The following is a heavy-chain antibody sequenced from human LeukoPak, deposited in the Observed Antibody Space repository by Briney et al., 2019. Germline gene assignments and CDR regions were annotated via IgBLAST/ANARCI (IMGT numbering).Heavy chain of an antibody. CDR1: GGSISSYY. J-gene: IGHJ2*01. V-gene: IGHV4-59*01. D-gene: IGHD3-16*01. CDR2: IYYSGST. CDR3: AKARGLMRYSDL. Sequence: SETLSLTCTVSGGSISSYYWSWIRQPPGKGLEWIGYIYYSGSTNYNPSLKSRVTISVDTSKNQFSLKLSSVTAADTAVYYCAKARGLMRYSDLWGRGTLVTVSS.